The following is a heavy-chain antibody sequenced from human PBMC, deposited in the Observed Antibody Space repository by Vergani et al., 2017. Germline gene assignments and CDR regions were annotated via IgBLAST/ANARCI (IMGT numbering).Heavy chain of an antibody. D-gene: IGHD6-6*01. CDR2: VNHSGST. J-gene: IGHJ2*01. CDR1: GGSFSDYY. CDR3: ARGQEYSSWGWFFDL. V-gene: IGHV4-34*01. Sequence: QVQLQEWGAGLLKTSETLSLTCGVSGGSFSDYYWRWIRQAPGMGLEWIGEVNHSGSTNYNPSLKSRVTISVDTSKNQFPLKLSSVPAADMAVYYCARGQEYSSWGWFFDLWGRGTLVTVSS.